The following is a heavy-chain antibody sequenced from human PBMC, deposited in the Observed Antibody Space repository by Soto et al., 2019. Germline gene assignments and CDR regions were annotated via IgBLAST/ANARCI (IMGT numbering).Heavy chain of an antibody. CDR1: GGSFSGYY. CDR3: ARAEMATIGYYFDY. Sequence: QVQLQQWGAGLLKPSETLSLTCAVYGGSFSGYYWSWIRQPPGKGLEWIGEINHSGSTNYNPSLKSRVTTAVDTSKNQCSLKLSSVTAADTAVYYCARAEMATIGYYFDYWGQGTLVTVSS. V-gene: IGHV4-34*01. CDR2: INHSGST. D-gene: IGHD5-12*01. J-gene: IGHJ4*02.